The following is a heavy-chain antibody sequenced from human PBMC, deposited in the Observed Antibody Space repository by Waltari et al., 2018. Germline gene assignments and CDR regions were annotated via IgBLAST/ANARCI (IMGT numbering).Heavy chain of an antibody. CDR2: INHSGST. J-gene: IGHJ4*02. CDR1: GGSFSGYY. Sequence: QVQLQQWGAGLLKPSETLSLTCAVYGGSFSGYYWSWIRQPPGKGLEWIGEINHSGSTNYNPSLKSRVTISVDTSKNQFSLKLSSGTAADTAVYYCARGRSRSEVESAPYTGGDYWGQGTLVTVSS. CDR3: ARGRSRSEVESAPYTGGDY. D-gene: IGHD6-13*01. V-gene: IGHV4-34*01.